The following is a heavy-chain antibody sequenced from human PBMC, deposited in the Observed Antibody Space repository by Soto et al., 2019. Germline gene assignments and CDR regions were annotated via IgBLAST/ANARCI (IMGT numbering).Heavy chain of an antibody. CDR3: ASEAWERNFDF. Sequence: PSETLSLTCNVSGDSITTDGYSWSWIRQPPGKGLEWIGYIYHTGTAYYNPSLKSRVTLSVDRSKNQFSLSLSSMTAADTAVYYCASEAWERNFDFWRQGTLVTVSS. V-gene: IGHV4-30-2*01. CDR2: IYHTGTA. D-gene: IGHD1-26*01. CDR1: GDSITTDGYS. J-gene: IGHJ4*02.